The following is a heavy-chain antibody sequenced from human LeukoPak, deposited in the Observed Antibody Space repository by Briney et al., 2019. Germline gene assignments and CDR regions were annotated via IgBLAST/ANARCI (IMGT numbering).Heavy chain of an antibody. V-gene: IGHV1-8*03. CDR2: INPNSGNT. Sequence: ASVKVSCKASGYTFTGYYMHWVRQAPGQGLEWMGWINPNSGNTGYAQKFQGRVTITRNTSISTAYMELSSLRSEDTAVYYCARGGVGATGYDYWGQGTLVTVSS. D-gene: IGHD1-26*01. J-gene: IGHJ4*02. CDR1: GYTFTGYY. CDR3: ARGGVGATGYDY.